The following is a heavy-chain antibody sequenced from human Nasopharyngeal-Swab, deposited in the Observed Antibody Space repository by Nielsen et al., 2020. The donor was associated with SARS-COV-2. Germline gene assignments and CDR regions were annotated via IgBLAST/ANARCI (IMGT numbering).Heavy chain of an antibody. V-gene: IGHV3-23*01. CDR3: AKKDIVVVVAATVFDY. J-gene: IGHJ4*02. CDR1: GFTFSSYA. D-gene: IGHD2-15*01. Sequence: GGSLRLSCAASGFTFSSYAMSWVRQAPGKGLEWVSAISGSGGSTYYADSVKGRFTTSRDNSKNTLYLQMNSLRAEDTAVYYCAKKDIVVVVAATVFDYWGQGTLVTVSS. CDR2: ISGSGGST.